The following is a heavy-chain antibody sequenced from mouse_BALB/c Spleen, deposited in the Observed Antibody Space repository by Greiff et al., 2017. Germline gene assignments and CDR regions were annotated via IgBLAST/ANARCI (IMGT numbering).Heavy chain of an antibody. CDR3: ARGYYGTDWYFDV. Sequence: EVKVVESGGGLVKPGGSLKLSCAASGFTFSSYAMSWVRQSPEKRLEWVAEISSGGSYTYYPDTVTGRFTISRDNAKNTLYLEMSSLRSEDTAMYYCARGYYGTDWYFDVWGAGTTVTVSS. D-gene: IGHD1-1*01. CDR2: ISSGGSYT. V-gene: IGHV5-9-4*01. J-gene: IGHJ1*01. CDR1: GFTFSSYA.